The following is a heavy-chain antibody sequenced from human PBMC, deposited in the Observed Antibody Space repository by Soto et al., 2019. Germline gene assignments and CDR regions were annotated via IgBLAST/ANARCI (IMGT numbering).Heavy chain of an antibody. J-gene: IGHJ6*02. CDR1: GGTFSSYA. CDR3: ARELYSGYDFHYYYGMDV. Sequence: EASVKVSCKASGGTFSSYAISWVRQAPGQGLEWMGGIIPIFGTANYAQKFQGRVTITADESTSTAYMELSSLRSEDTAVYYCARELYSGYDFHYYYGMDVWGQGTTVTVSS. CDR2: IIPIFGTA. V-gene: IGHV1-69*13. D-gene: IGHD5-12*01.